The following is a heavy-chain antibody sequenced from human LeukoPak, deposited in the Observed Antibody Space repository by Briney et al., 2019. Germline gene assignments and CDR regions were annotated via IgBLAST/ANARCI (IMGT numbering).Heavy chain of an antibody. Sequence: GGSLRLSCAASGFAFSTYSMNWVRQAPGKGLEWVSYISSSSRTIYYADSVKGRFTISRDNAKNSLYLRMNSLRAEDTAVYYCARDWHYSDSSGYYYPYYYMDVWGKGTTVTVSS. V-gene: IGHV3-48*04. CDR1: GFAFSTYS. CDR3: ARDWHYSDSSGYYYPYYYMDV. CDR2: ISSSSRTI. D-gene: IGHD3-22*01. J-gene: IGHJ6*03.